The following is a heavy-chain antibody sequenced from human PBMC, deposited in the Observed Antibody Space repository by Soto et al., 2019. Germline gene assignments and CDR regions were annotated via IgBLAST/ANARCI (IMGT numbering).Heavy chain of an antibody. J-gene: IGHJ5*02. CDR3: ARDGIAAAGTSWFDP. Sequence: QVQLVQSGAEEKKPGASVKVSCKASGYTFTSHAMHWVRQAHGQRLEWMGWINAGNGNTKYSQKFQGRVTITTDTSXXTAYMELSSLRSEDTAVYYCARDGIAAAGTSWFDPWGQGTLVTVSS. CDR2: INAGNGNT. D-gene: IGHD6-13*01. CDR1: GYTFTSHA. V-gene: IGHV1-3*05.